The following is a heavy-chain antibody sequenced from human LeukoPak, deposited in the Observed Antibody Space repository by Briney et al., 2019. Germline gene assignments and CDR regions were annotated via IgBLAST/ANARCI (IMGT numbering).Heavy chain of an antibody. CDR2: FDPEDGET. V-gene: IGHV1-24*01. CDR1: GYTLTELS. J-gene: IGHJ4*02. D-gene: IGHD3-22*01. CDR3: ATPGDNHYYDSSGYYYAY. Sequence: APVKVSCKVSGYTLTELSMHWVRQAPGKGLEWMGGFDPEDGETIYAQKFQGRVTMTEDTSTDTAYMELSSLRSEDTAVYYCATPGDNHYYDSSGYYYAYWGQGTLVTVSS.